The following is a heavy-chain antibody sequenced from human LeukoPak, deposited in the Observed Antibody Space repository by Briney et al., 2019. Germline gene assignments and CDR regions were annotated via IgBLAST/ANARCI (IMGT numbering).Heavy chain of an antibody. J-gene: IGHJ6*03. V-gene: IGHV3-23*01. CDR1: GFTFSSYV. D-gene: IGHD2-15*01. CDR3: AKDWWATTNIYYMDV. CDR2: ISGSGGSP. Sequence: PGGSLRLSCAASGFTFSSYVMSWVRQTPGKGLEWVSAISGSGGSPYYADYVKGRFTISRDNSKNTLFLQMNSLRAEDTAVYYCAKDWWATTNIYYMDVWGKGTTVTVSS.